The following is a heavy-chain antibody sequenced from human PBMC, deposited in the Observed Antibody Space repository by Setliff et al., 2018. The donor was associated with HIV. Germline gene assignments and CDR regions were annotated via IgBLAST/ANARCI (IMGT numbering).Heavy chain of an antibody. J-gene: IGHJ4*02. CDR3: AREEYHDFWSGFSN. V-gene: IGHV1-2*06. Sequence: ASVKVSCKASGYTFTDYFIHWVRQAPGQGLEWMGRINPSRHNTIYAPRYQGRVTMTRDTSISTAYMELGGLRSDDTAVYYCAREEYHDFWSGFSNWGQGTLVTVSS. D-gene: IGHD3-3*01. CDR1: GYTFTDYF. CDR2: INPSRHNT.